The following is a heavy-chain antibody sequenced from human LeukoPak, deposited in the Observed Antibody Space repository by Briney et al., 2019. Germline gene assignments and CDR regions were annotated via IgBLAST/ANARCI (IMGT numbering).Heavy chain of an antibody. CDR1: GDSISSSRLY. CDR3: ARPPLEMTTIGGFGAFDI. Sequence: SETLSLTCTVSGDSISSSRLYWGWIRQPPGKGLEWIGSIYYSGSTYYNPTLKSRVSISVDTSKNQFSLNLTSVTAADTAVYYCARPPLEMTTIGGFGAFDIWGQGAMVTVSS. V-gene: IGHV4-39*07. CDR2: IYYSGST. J-gene: IGHJ3*02. D-gene: IGHD5-24*01.